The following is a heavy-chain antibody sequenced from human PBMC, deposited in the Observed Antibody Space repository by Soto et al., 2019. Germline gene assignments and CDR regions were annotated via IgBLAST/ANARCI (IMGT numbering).Heavy chain of an antibody. J-gene: IGHJ4*02. CDR3: ARKGGNFDY. Sequence: SETLSLTCAVYGVSFSGYYWSWIRQPPGKGLEWIGEINHSGSTNYNPSLKSRVTISVDTSKNQFSLKLSSVTAADTAVYYCARKGGNFDYWGQGTLVTVSS. D-gene: IGHD3-16*01. CDR2: INHSGST. CDR1: GVSFSGYY. V-gene: IGHV4-34*01.